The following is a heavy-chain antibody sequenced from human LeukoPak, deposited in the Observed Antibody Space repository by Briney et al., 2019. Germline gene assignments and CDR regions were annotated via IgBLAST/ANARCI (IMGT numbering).Heavy chain of an antibody. V-gene: IGHV3-53*04. J-gene: IGHJ3*02. CDR3: ATMXXPPAFDI. CDR2: IYSGGST. Sequence: RLSCXASXXTVXXXXXXWVXXXXGXXXEWVSVIYSGGSTYYADSXKGRFTISRHNSKNTLYLQMNSMRAEDTAVYYCATMXXPPAFDIWGXXXXXXXXS. CDR1: XXTVXXXX.